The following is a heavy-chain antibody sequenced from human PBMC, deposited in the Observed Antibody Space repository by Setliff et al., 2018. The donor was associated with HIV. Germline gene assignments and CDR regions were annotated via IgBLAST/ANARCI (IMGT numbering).Heavy chain of an antibody. J-gene: IGHJ3*02. D-gene: IGHD4-17*01. CDR2: IYHSGST. Sequence: PSETLSLTCAVYGGSFSGYYWSWIRQPPGKGLEWIGNIYHSGSTLYKPSLKSRVTISVDTSKNQFSLKLSSVTAADTAVYYCARDDYGDYTVFDIWGQGTMVTVSS. CDR1: GGSFSGYY. CDR3: ARDDYGDYTVFDI. V-gene: IGHV4-34*01.